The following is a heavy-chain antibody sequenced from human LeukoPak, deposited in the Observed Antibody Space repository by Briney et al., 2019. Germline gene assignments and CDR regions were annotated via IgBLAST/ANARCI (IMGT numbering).Heavy chain of an antibody. Sequence: SETLSLTCSVSGASISSGRCNWTWIRQTAGKGLEWIGRIYTSGTTNYNPSLKSRTIISLDTSKNQFSLRLVSVTAADTAVYYCAREKIGDYCPGGACNPNYFDSWGQGTLVTVSS. V-gene: IGHV4-61*02. CDR3: AREKIGDYCPGGACNPNYFDS. CDR2: IYTSGTT. J-gene: IGHJ4*02. D-gene: IGHD2-8*02. CDR1: GASISSGRCN.